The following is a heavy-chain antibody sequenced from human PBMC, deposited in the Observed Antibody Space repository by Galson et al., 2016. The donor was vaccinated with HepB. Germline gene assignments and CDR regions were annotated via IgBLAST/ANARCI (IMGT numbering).Heavy chain of an antibody. CDR3: ARFFGRGSGTYKEYDN. CDR2: ISTSGSYT. V-gene: IGHV3-11*06. D-gene: IGHD3-10*01. Sequence: SLRLSCAASGFTFSDYYMSWIRQAPGKGLEWISYISTSGSYTNYADSVKGRFTISRDNAKNSLYLQMNSLRAEDTAVYYCARFFGRGSGTYKEYDNWGQGTLVTVSS. CDR1: GFTFSDYY. J-gene: IGHJ4*02.